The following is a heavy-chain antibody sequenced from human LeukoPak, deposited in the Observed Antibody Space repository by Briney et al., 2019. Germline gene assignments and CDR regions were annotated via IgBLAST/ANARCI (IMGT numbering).Heavy chain of an antibody. J-gene: IGHJ3*02. Sequence: GGSLRLSCAASGFTFSSYAMHWVRQAPGKGLEWVAVISYDGSNKYYADSVKGRFTISRDNSKNTLYLQMNSLRAEDTAVYYCAKVPDTAMALDAFDIWGQGTMVTVSS. CDR1: GFTFSSYA. D-gene: IGHD5-18*01. CDR2: ISYDGSNK. CDR3: AKVPDTAMALDAFDI. V-gene: IGHV3-30-3*01.